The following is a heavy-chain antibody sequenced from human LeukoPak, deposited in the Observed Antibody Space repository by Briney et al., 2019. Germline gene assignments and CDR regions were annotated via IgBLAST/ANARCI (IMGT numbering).Heavy chain of an antibody. J-gene: IGHJ4*02. CDR3: ARASHDYGDYSHFDY. CDR2: IYYSGST. D-gene: IGHD4-17*01. V-gene: IGHV4-59*12. CDR1: GGSLSSYY. Sequence: SETLSLTCTVSGGSLSSYYWSWLRQPPGKGLEGIGDIYYSGSTNYNPSLKSRGTISVDTSKTQFSLKLSSVTAADTAVYYCARASHDYGDYSHFDYWGQGTLVTVSS.